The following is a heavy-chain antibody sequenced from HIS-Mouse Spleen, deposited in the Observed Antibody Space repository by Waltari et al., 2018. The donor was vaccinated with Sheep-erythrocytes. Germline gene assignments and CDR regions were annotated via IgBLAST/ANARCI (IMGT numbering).Heavy chain of an antibody. CDR2: IYYSGST. CDR1: GGSIRSGDYY. Sequence: QVQLQESGPGLVKPSQTLSLTCTAPGGSIRSGDYYWSSIRQPPGKGLEWIGYIYYSGSTYYNPSLKSRVTISVDTSKNQFSLKLSSVTAADTAVYYCARALANWGSSFDYWGQGTLVTVSS. V-gene: IGHV4-30-4*01. J-gene: IGHJ4*02. CDR3: ARALANWGSSFDY. D-gene: IGHD7-27*01.